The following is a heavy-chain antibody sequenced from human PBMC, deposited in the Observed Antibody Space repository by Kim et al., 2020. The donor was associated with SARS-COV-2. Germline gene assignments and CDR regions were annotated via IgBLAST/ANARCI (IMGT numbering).Heavy chain of an antibody. J-gene: IGHJ4*02. V-gene: IGHV3-21*01. Sequence: GGSLRLSCAASGFTFSSYSMNWVRQAPGKGLEWVSSISSSSSYIYYADSVKGRFTISRDNAKNSLYLQMNSLKAEDTAVYYCATPMVRGVNQDYCGQGTLVTVSS. CDR2: ISSSSSYI. CDR1: GFTFSSYS. D-gene: IGHD3-10*01. CDR3: ATPMVRGVNQDY.